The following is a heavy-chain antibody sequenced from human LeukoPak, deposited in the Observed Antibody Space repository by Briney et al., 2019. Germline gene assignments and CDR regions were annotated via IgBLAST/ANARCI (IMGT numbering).Heavy chain of an antibody. D-gene: IGHD2-21*02. CDR3: AKEESVVCGGDCYFGDAFDI. V-gene: IGHV3-23*01. J-gene: IGHJ3*02. Sequence: GGSLRLSCAASGFTFSSYAMSWVRQAPGKGLEWVSVISGSGGSTYYADSVKGRFTISRDNSKNTLYLQMNSLRAEDTAVYFCAKEESVVCGGDCYFGDAFDIWGQGTMVTVSS. CDR1: GFTFSSYA. CDR2: ISGSGGST.